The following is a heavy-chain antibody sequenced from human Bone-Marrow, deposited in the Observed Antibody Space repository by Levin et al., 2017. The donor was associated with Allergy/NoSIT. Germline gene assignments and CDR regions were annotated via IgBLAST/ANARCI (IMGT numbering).Heavy chain of an antibody. D-gene: IGHD3-16*01. Sequence: GGSLRLSCAASGFTFNPYGMHWVRQAPGKGLDWVAVISFYGNDKYYIESVKGRFTISRDNSKNVMYMQMNSLRPEDTGVYYCARALGQYYNIGDYFDLWGRGTPVIVSS. V-gene: IGHV3-30*03. J-gene: IGHJ2*01. CDR3: ARALGQYYNIGDYFDL. CDR2: ISFYGNDK. CDR1: GFTFNPYG.